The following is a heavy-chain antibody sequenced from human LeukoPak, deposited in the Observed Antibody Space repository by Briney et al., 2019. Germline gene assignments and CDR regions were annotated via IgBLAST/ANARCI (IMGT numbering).Heavy chain of an antibody. Sequence: GGSLRLSCAASGFTFSSYWMTWVRQAPAKGLEWVANIRQDGSEEYYVDSVKGRFTISRDNAKNSLDLQMHSLRADDTAVFYCARDLNCYFDSSGNYYDGIDLWGQGTMVTVSS. CDR3: ARDLNCYFDSSGNYYDGIDL. CDR1: GFTFSSYW. V-gene: IGHV3-7*04. CDR2: IRQDGSEE. J-gene: IGHJ3*01. D-gene: IGHD3-22*01.